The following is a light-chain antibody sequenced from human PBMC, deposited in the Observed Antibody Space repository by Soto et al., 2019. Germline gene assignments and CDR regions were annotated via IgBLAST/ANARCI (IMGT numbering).Light chain of an antibody. CDR3: QQYDEWPLA. J-gene: IGKJ4*01. V-gene: IGKV3-15*01. Sequence: EKVMTQSPATLSVSPGERATLSCRASQNVKTRLAWYQQKPGQAPRLLIYDAFTRATGIPARFIGSASGTEFALTSCSRRSEDLAVYYCQQYDEWPLAFGGGTKVEIK. CDR1: QNVKTR. CDR2: DAF.